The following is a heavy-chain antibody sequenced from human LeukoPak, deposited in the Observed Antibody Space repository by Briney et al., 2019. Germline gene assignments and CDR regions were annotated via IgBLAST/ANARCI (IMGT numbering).Heavy chain of an antibody. Sequence: SETLSLTCTVSGGSLSSHYWSWIRQPPGKGLEWIGYIYYSGSTNYNPSLKSRVTISVDTSKNQFSLKLSSVTAADTAVYYCARTYSSSWKNYYYYYMDVWGKGTTVTVSS. CDR1: GGSLSSHY. V-gene: IGHV4-59*11. J-gene: IGHJ6*03. D-gene: IGHD6-13*01. CDR3: ARTYSSSWKNYYYYYMDV. CDR2: IYYSGST.